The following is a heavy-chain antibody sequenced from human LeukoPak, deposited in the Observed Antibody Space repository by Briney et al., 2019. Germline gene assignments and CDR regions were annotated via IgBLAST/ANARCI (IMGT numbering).Heavy chain of an antibody. CDR2: MRSKANSYAT. CDR1: GFTFSGSA. Sequence: GGSLKLSCAASGFTFSGSAMHWVRQASGKGLEGVGRMRSKANSYATAYAASVKGMFTISRDDSKNTAYLQMNSLKTEDPAVYYCSTGSSSSGGYWGQGTLVTVSS. D-gene: IGHD6-6*01. J-gene: IGHJ4*02. V-gene: IGHV3-73*01. CDR3: STGSSSSGGY.